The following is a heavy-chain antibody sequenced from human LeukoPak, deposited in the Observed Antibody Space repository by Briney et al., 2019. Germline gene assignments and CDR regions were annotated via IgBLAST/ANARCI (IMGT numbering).Heavy chain of an antibody. CDR2: INPKSGGT. CDR3: ARDKEYYDSSGYQYYYYMDV. CDR1: GYTFTGYY. D-gene: IGHD3-22*01. Sequence: GASVKFSCKASGYTFTGYYMHWVRQAPGQGLEWMGWINPKSGGTNYAQKFQGRVTMTRDTSISTAYMELSRLRSDDTAVYYCARDKEYYDSSGYQYYYYMDVRGKGTTFSVSS. J-gene: IGHJ6*03. V-gene: IGHV1-2*02.